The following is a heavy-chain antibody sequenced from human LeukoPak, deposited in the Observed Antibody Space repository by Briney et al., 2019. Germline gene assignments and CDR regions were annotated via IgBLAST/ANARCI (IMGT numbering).Heavy chain of an antibody. J-gene: IGHJ6*02. Sequence: GGSLRLSCAASGFTFSSYSMNWVRQAPGKGLEWVSSISSSSSYIYYADSVKGRFTISRDNAKNSLYLQMNSLRAEDTAAYYCARESLEYYGMDVWGQGTTVTVSS. D-gene: IGHD3-3*01. CDR1: GFTFSSYS. V-gene: IGHV3-21*01. CDR2: ISSSSSYI. CDR3: ARESLEYYGMDV.